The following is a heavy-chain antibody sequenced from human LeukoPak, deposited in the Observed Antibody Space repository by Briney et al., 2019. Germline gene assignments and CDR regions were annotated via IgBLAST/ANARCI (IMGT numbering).Heavy chain of an antibody. V-gene: IGHV4-59*12. D-gene: IGHD6-19*01. CDR3: ARAGRSGWYDRDSFDP. CDR1: GGSLGTYY. CDR2: IYYTGST. J-gene: IGHJ5*02. Sequence: KSSETLSLTCTVSGGSLGTYYWTWIRQPPGKALEWIGYIYYTGSTNYSPSLKSRLTMSVDTSKNEFSLRLTSVTAADTAVYYCARAGRSGWYDRDSFDPWGQGILVTVSS.